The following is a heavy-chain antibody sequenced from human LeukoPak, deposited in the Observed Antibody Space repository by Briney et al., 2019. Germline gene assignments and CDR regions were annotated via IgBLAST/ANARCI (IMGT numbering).Heavy chain of an antibody. Sequence: AGGSLRLSCVVSGFTFSSYWMSWVRQAPGQGLEWVANMKQDGSEKYYVDSVKGRFTISRDNSKNTLYLQMNSLRAEDTAVYYCAKDTTSNYYDSSGYYWGQGTLVTVSS. CDR1: GFTFSSYW. D-gene: IGHD3-22*01. CDR2: MKQDGSEK. CDR3: AKDTTSNYYDSSGYY. J-gene: IGHJ4*02. V-gene: IGHV3-7*03.